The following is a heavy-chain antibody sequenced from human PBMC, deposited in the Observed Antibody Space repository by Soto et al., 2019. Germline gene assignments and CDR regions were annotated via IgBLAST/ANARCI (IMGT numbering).Heavy chain of an antibody. J-gene: IGHJ5*02. V-gene: IGHV3-23*01. CDR1: GFTFSSYA. CDR2: ISGSGGST. D-gene: IGHD2-15*01. CDR3: AKHVVVVVAAERPNWFDP. Sequence: PGGSLRLSCAASGFTFSSYAMSWVRQAPGKGLEWVSAISGSGGSTYYADSVKGRFTISRDNSKNTLYLQMNSLRAEDTAVYYCAKHVVVVVAAERPNWFDPWSQGTLVTVSS.